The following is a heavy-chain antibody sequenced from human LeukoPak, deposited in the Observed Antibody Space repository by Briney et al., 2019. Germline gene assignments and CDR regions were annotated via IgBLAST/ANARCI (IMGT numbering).Heavy chain of an antibody. J-gene: IGHJ4*02. Sequence: GRSLRLSCAASGFTFSSYTMHWVRQAPGKGLEWVAVISYDGSNTYYADSVKGRFTISRDNSKNTLYLQMNSLRADDTAVYYCAREPAANSDFDYWGQGTPVIVSS. CDR1: GFTFSSYT. V-gene: IGHV3-30-3*01. D-gene: IGHD1-1*01. CDR2: ISYDGSNT. CDR3: AREPAANSDFDY.